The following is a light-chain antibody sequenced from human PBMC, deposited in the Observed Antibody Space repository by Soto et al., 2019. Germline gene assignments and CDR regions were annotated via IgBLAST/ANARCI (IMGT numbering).Light chain of an antibody. CDR2: GVT. V-gene: IGLV2-11*01. Sequence: QSALTQPRSVSGSPGQSVTISCTGTGSDVGGYNYVSWYQHHPGKAPKLIVYGVTNRPSGIPDRISGSKSGNTASLTISGLQAEDEADYYCCSYAGRSVVFGGGTKLTVL. CDR1: GSDVGGYNY. J-gene: IGLJ2*01. CDR3: CSYAGRSVV.